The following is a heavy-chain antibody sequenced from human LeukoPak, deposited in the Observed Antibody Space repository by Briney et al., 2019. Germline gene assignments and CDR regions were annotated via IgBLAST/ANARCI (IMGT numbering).Heavy chain of an antibody. D-gene: IGHD3-3*01. CDR1: GGSISSHY. Sequence: PSETLSLTCTASGGSISSHYWSWIRQPPGKGLEWIGYIYYSGSTNYNPSLKSRVTISVDTSKKQFSLKLSSVNAADTAVYYCARTYYDFWSGLSGYYYYLDVWGKGTTVTVSS. J-gene: IGHJ6*03. CDR2: IYYSGST. CDR3: ARTYYDFWSGLSGYYYYLDV. V-gene: IGHV4-59*11.